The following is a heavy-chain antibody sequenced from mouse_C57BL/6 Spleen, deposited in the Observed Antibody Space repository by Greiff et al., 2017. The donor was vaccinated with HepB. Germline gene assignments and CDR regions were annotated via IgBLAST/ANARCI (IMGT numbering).Heavy chain of an antibody. CDR2: FHPDNDDT. D-gene: IGHD2-4*01. CDR3: ARPDDDVGWFAY. Sequence: QVQLQQSGAELVKPGASVKMSCKASGYTFTTYPIEWMKQNHGKSLEWIGNFHPDNDDTKYNEKFKGKATLTVEKSSSTVYLELSRLTADDSAVYYCARPDDDVGWFAYWGQGTRVTVSA. CDR1: GYTFTTYP. V-gene: IGHV1-47*01. J-gene: IGHJ3*01.